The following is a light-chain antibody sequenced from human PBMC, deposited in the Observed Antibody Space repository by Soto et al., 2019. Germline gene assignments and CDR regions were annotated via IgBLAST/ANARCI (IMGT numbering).Light chain of an antibody. CDR2: EVS. Sequence: QSALTQPASVSGSPGQSITISCTGTSSDVGGYKYVSWYQQHPGKAPKLMIYEVSNRPSGVSNRFSGSKSGNTASLTISGLQAEDEADYYCSSYTSRGTLVFGTGTKVTVL. V-gene: IGLV2-14*01. J-gene: IGLJ1*01. CDR1: SSDVGGYKY. CDR3: SSYTSRGTLV.